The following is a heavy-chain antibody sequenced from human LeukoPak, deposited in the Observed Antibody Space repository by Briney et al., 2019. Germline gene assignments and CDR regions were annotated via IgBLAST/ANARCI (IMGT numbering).Heavy chain of an antibody. D-gene: IGHD4-17*01. J-gene: IGHJ5*02. V-gene: IGHV1-69*06. CDR3: ARVGRNRDYGDYVRWFDP. CDR1: GGTFSSYA. CDR2: IIPIFGTA. Sequence: ASVKVSCKASGGTFSSYAISWVRQTPGQGLEWMGRIIPIFGTANYAQKFQGRVTITADKSTSTAYMELSSLRSEDTAVYYCARVGRNRDYGDYVRWFDPWGQGTLVTVSS.